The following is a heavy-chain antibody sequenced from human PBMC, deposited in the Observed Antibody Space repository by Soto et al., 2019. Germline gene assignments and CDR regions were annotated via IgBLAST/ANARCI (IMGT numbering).Heavy chain of an antibody. J-gene: IGHJ6*02. Sequence: SQTLSLTCTVAGGSISSFYWSWIRQPPGKRLEWIGYIYYSGSTNYNPSLKSRVTISVDTSKNQFSLKLSSVTAADTAVYYCARNEIVLVPAAPSTAYYYYGMDVWGQGTTVTVSS. D-gene: IGHD2-2*01. CDR3: ARNEIVLVPAAPSTAYYYYGMDV. CDR1: GGSISSFY. V-gene: IGHV4-59*01. CDR2: IYYSGST.